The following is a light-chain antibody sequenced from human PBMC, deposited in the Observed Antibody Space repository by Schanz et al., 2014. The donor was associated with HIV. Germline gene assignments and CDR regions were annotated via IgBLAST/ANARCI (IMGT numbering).Light chain of an antibody. CDR3: CSFAGSNSLL. CDR2: EVS. Sequence: QSALTQPPSASGSPGQSVTIPCTGTSSDVGAYNYASWYQQHPGEAPKLMIYEVSKRPSGVSNRFSGSKSGNTASLTISGLQAEDEADYFCCSFAGSNSLLFGGGTKLTVL. J-gene: IGLJ2*01. V-gene: IGLV2-8*01. CDR1: SSDVGAYNY.